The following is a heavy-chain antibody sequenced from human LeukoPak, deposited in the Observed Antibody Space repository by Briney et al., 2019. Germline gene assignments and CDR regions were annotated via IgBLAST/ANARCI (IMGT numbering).Heavy chain of an antibody. V-gene: IGHV4-31*03. CDR3: ARVVVVVAATPMWFDP. CDR1: GGSISSGGYY. J-gene: IGHJ5*02. CDR2: IYYSGST. Sequence: SETLSLTCTVSGGSISSGGYYWSWIRQHPGKGLEWIGYIYYSGSTYYNPSLKSRVTISVDTSKNQFSLKLSSVTAADTAVYYCARVVVVVAATPMWFDPWGQGTLVTVSP. D-gene: IGHD2-15*01.